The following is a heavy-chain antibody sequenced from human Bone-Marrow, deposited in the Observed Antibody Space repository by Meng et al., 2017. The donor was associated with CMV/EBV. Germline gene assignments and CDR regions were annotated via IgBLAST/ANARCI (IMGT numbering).Heavy chain of an antibody. D-gene: IGHD3-22*01. Sequence: ASVKVSCKASGYTFTSYYMHWVRQAPGQGLEWMGIINPSGGSTSYAQKFQGRVTMTRDTSTSTVYMELSSLRSEDTVVYYCARDWYYYDSSGYFYYYYYGMDVWGQGPTVTVSS. J-gene: IGHJ6*01. CDR1: GYTFTSYY. CDR2: INPSGGST. CDR3: ARDWYYYDSSGYFYYYYYGMDV. V-gene: IGHV1-46*01.